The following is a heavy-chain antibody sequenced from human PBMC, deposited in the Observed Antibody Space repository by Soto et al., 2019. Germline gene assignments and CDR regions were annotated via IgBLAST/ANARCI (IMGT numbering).Heavy chain of an antibody. J-gene: IGHJ4*02. CDR3: ARGTPHDYYDSSGYYGFDY. CDR1: GGSLSTSY. D-gene: IGHD3-22*01. Sequence: SETLSLTCTVSGGSLSTSYWSWIRQPAGKGLEWIGRVYTSGSPNYDPSLNSRVTMSLDTSKNQFSLKLSSVTAADTAVYYCARGTPHDYYDSSGYYGFDYWGQGTLVTVS. CDR2: VYTSGSP. V-gene: IGHV4-4*07.